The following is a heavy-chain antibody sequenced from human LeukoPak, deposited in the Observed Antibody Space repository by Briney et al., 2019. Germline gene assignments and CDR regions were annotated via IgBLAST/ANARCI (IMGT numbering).Heavy chain of an antibody. D-gene: IGHD2-15*01. CDR3: ARDPAAGYGATPPPYFDY. V-gene: IGHV3-33*01. CDR2: IWYDGSNI. CDR1: GFTLSNYA. Sequence: GRSLRLSCAASGFTLSNYAMHWVRQAPGKGLEGVAVIWYDGSNIYYADSVKGRFTSSRDNSKNTLHLHITSLSAEHTAVYYRARDPAAGYGATPPPYFDYWGQGTLVTVPS. J-gene: IGHJ4*02.